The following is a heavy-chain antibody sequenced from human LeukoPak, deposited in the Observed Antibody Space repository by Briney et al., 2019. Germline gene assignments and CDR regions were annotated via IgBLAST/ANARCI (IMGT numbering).Heavy chain of an antibody. Sequence: ASVKVSCKASGGTFSMYAISWVRQAPGQGLEWMGGIIPIFGTANYAQKFQGRVTITTDESTSTAYMELSSLRSEDTAVYYCAREALRGIAAAGTSDYWGQGTLVTVSS. CDR3: AREALRGIAAAGTSDY. CDR1: GGTFSMYA. V-gene: IGHV1-69*05. D-gene: IGHD6-13*01. J-gene: IGHJ4*02. CDR2: IIPIFGTA.